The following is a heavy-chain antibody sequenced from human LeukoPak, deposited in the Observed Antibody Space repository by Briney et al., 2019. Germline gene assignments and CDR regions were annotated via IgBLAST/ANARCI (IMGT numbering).Heavy chain of an antibody. D-gene: IGHD2-2*02. J-gene: IGHJ4*02. CDR1: GGSISSGGYY. V-gene: IGHV4-39*07. Sequence: PSETLSLTCTVSGGSISSGGYYWNWIRQSPGKGLEWIGEINHSGSTNYNPSLKSRVTISVDTSKNQFSLKLNSVTAADTAVYYCASRYFCSSTSCYTFDYWGQGTLVTVSS. CDR2: INHSGST. CDR3: ASRYFCSSTSCYTFDY.